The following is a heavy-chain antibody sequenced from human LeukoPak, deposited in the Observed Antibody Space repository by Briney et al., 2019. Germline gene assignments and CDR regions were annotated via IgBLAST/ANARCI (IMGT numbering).Heavy chain of an antibody. V-gene: IGHV3-9*01. J-gene: IGHJ4*02. CDR3: AKDSGVGSGSSYFDY. CDR1: GFTFDDYA. CDR2: ISWNSGSI. D-gene: IGHD3-22*01. Sequence: GGSLRLSCAASGFTFDDYAMHWVRQAPGKGLEWVSGISWNSGSIGYADSVKGRFTISRDNAKNSLYLQMNSLRAEETALYYCAKDSGVGSGSSYFDYWGQGTLVTVSS.